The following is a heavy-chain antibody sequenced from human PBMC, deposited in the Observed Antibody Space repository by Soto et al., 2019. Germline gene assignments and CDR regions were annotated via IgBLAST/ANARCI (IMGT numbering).Heavy chain of an antibody. J-gene: IGHJ5*02. D-gene: IGHD2-2*01. Sequence: SVKVSCKASGGTFSSYAISWVRQAPGQGLEWMGGIIPIFGTANYAQKFQGRVTITADESTSTAYMGLSSLRSEDTAVYYCARVGTAMHWFDPWGQGTLVTVSS. V-gene: IGHV1-69*13. CDR1: GGTFSSYA. CDR2: IIPIFGTA. CDR3: ARVGTAMHWFDP.